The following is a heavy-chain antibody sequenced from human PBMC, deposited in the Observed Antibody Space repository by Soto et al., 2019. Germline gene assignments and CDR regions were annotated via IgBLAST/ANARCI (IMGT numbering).Heavy chain of an antibody. CDR2: INPKSVGT. Sequence: GASVKVSCKASGYSFTDYHIHWVRQAPGQGLEWLGRINPKSVGTSTAQKFQGWVTMTTDTSISTASMELTRLTSDDTAIYYCARGDSTDCSNGVCSFFYNHGLDVWGQGTTVTVSS. V-gene: IGHV1-2*04. CDR1: GYSFTDYH. D-gene: IGHD2-8*01. J-gene: IGHJ6*02. CDR3: ARGDSTDCSNGVCSFFYNHGLDV.